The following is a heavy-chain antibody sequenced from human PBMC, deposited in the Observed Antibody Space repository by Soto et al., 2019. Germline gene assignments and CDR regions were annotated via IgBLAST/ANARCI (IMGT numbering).Heavy chain of an antibody. CDR1: GYTFTSYY. V-gene: IGHV1-46*01. Sequence: ASVKVSCKASGYTFTSYYMHWVRQAPGQGLEWMGIINPSGGSTSYAQKFQGRVTMTRDTSTSTVYMELSSLRSEDTAVYYCARDPSKGDILTGPIDYRGQRTLVTVSS. CDR3: ARDPSKGDILTGPIDY. CDR2: INPSGGST. J-gene: IGHJ4*02. D-gene: IGHD3-9*01.